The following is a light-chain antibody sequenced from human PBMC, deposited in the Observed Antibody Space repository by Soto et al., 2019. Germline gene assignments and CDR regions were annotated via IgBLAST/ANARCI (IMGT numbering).Light chain of an antibody. CDR1: QGVSSTY. CDR2: ATS. J-gene: IGKJ1*01. Sequence: EIVLTQSPDTLSLSPGERATLSCRASQGVSSTYLAWYQQKPGQAPRLLIYATSNRDTDIPDRFSASGSGTDFTLTISRLEPEDFAVYYCQQYLSSPWTFGQETKVEIK. CDR3: QQYLSSPWT. V-gene: IGKV3-20*01.